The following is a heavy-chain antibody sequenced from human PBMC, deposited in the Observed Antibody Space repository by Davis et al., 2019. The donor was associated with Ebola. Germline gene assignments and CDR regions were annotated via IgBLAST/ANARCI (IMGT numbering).Heavy chain of an antibody. J-gene: IGHJ4*02. V-gene: IGHV3-21*01. CDR1: GFTFSSYT. CDR3: ARDIPFSSYDY. D-gene: IGHD4-11*01. Sequence: PGGSLRLSCAGSGFTFSSYTMNWVRQAPGKGLEWVSSIGSDGIHAFHADSVKGRFTISRDNAKNSLYRQMNSLRAEDTAVYYCARDIPFSSYDYWGQGTLVTVSS. CDR2: IGSDGIHA.